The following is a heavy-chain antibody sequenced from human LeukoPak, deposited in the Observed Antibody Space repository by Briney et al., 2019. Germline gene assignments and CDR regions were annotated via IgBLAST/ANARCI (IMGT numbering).Heavy chain of an antibody. Sequence: SETLSLTCAVYGGSFSGYYWSWIRQPPGKGLEWIGEINHSGSTNYNPSLKSRVTISVDTFKNQFSLKLSSVTAADTAVYYCASLSRVSSGAGKDYWGQGTLVTVSS. V-gene: IGHV4-34*01. D-gene: IGHD6-19*01. CDR3: ASLSRVSSGAGKDY. J-gene: IGHJ4*02. CDR1: GGSFSGYY. CDR2: INHSGST.